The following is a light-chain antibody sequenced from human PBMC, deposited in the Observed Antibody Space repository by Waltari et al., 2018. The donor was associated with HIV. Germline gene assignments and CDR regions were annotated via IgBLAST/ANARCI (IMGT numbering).Light chain of an antibody. CDR2: GAS. CDR3: QQYLDWPAGT. Sequence: EMVMTQSPATLSVSPGETATLSCRAARNIGGNLAWYEQKPGQAPRLLIFGASSRPAYITARFSGRGFVTDFSLTISTLQPEDAAIYFCQQYLDWPAGTFGQGTKVEV. J-gene: IGKJ1*01. V-gene: IGKV3D-15*01. CDR1: RNIGGN.